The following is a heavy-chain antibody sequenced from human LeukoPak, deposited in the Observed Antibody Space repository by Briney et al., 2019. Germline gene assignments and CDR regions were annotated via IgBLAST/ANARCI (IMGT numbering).Heavy chain of an antibody. Sequence: SQTLSLTCTVSGGSISSGGYYWSWIRQHPGKGLEWIGYIYYSGSTYYNPSLKSRVAISLDTSKNQFSLKLSPVAAADTAVYYCARGHEGYLDYWGQGTLVTVSS. V-gene: IGHV4-31*03. CDR2: IYYSGST. J-gene: IGHJ4*02. CDR3: ARGHEGYLDY. CDR1: GGSISSGGYY. D-gene: IGHD1-1*01.